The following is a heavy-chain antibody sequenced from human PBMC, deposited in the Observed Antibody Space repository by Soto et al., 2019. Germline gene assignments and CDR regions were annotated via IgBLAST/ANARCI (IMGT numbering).Heavy chain of an antibody. J-gene: IGHJ5*02. Sequence: ASVKVSCKGSGYTFINYGITWVRQAPGQGLEWMGWISAYNGSTKYVQQFQGRVTMTTDVSTGTSYMELRSLRSDDTAVYYRARLYSSGWNSFDPWGQGTQVTVSS. D-gene: IGHD6-19*01. V-gene: IGHV1-18*01. CDR3: ARLYSSGWNSFDP. CDR2: ISAYNGST. CDR1: GYTFINYG.